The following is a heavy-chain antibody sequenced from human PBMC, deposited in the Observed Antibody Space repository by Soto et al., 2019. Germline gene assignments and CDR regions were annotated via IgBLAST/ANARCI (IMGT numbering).Heavy chain of an antibody. CDR3: ASLTDYYRY. J-gene: IGHJ4*02. D-gene: IGHD3-9*01. CDR1: AGATSSYS. CDR2: IYYSGST. Sequence: SETRSLTCTVSAGATSSYSWSWIRQPPGKGLEWIGYIYYSGSTNYSPSLKSRVTISVDTSKNQFSLKLSSVTAADTAVYYCASLTDYYRYWGQGTLVTVS. V-gene: IGHV4-59*08.